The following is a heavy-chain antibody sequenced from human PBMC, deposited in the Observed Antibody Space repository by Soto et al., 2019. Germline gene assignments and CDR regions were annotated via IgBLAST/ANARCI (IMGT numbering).Heavy chain of an antibody. Sequence: EVQLVESGGGLVKPGGSLRLSCAASGFTFSNAWMSWVRQAPGKGLEWVGRIKSQTDGGTADYAAPVNGSFTMSRDDSKNTLYLQMNSLRTEDTAVYYCTTFSLISSEGVPWGQGTLVTVSS. CDR1: GFTFSNAW. CDR3: TTFSLISSEGVP. V-gene: IGHV3-15*07. D-gene: IGHD2-8*01. CDR2: IKSQTDGGTA. J-gene: IGHJ5*02.